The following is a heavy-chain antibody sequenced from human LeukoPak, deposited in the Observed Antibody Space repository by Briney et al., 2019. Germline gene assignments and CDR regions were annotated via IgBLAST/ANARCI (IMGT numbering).Heavy chain of an antibody. Sequence: GASVKVSCKASGYTFTSYDINWVRQATGQGLEWMGWMNPNSGNTNYAQKLQGRVTMTTDTSTSTAYMELRSLRSDDTAVYYCARDSGSYYGDYWGQGTLVTVSS. CDR2: MNPNSGNT. D-gene: IGHD1-26*01. CDR1: GYTFTSYD. CDR3: ARDSGSYYGDY. J-gene: IGHJ4*02. V-gene: IGHV1-18*01.